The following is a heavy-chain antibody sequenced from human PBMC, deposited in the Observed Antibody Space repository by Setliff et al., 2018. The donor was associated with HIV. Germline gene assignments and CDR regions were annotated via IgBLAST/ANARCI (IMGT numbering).Heavy chain of an antibody. V-gene: IGHV3-20*04. D-gene: IGHD4-17*01. CDR1: GFTFSKYW. Sequence: PGGSLRLSCAASGFTFSKYWMHWVRQAPGKGLEWVSGINWNGANSGYADSVTGRFTISRDNAKNSLYLQMRGLRLEDTALYYCARGRGGDYYFMDVWGKGTTVTVTS. CDR2: INWNGANS. J-gene: IGHJ6*03. CDR3: ARGRGGDYYFMDV.